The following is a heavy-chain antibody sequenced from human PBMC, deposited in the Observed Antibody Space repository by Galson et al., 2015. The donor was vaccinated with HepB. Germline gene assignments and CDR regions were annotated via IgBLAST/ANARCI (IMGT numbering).Heavy chain of an antibody. V-gene: IGHV3-30*18. J-gene: IGHJ4*02. CDR1: GFTFRSYG. CDR2: ISYDGSNE. Sequence: LRLSCAASGFTFRSYGMHWVRPAPGKGLEWVAFISYDGSNEYYADSVKGRFTISRDNSENTLYLQMNSLRTEDTAVYYCAKDLEYSYGSFDYWGQGTLVTVSS. D-gene: IGHD5-18*01. CDR3: AKDLEYSYGSFDY.